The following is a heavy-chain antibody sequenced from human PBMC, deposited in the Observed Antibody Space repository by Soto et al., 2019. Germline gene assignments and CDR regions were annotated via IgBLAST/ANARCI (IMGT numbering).Heavy chain of an antibody. J-gene: IGHJ6*02. CDR1: GFTFSSYW. CDR3: ARDPNIVATMGSIYYYGMDV. V-gene: IGHV3-7*01. Sequence: EVQLVESGGGLVQPGGSLRLSCAASGFTFSSYWMSWVRQAPGKGLEWVANIKQDGSEKYYVDSVKGRFTISRDNAKNSLYLQMNSLRAEDTAVYYCARDPNIVATMGSIYYYGMDVWGQGTTVTVSS. D-gene: IGHD5-12*01. CDR2: IKQDGSEK.